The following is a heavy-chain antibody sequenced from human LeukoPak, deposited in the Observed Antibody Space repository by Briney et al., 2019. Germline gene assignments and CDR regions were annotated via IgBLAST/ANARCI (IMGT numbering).Heavy chain of an antibody. Sequence: SVKVSCKASGGTFSNFAFSWVRQAPGQGLHWVGRIIPIVDVTSYAQNFKGRVTITADESTTTAYMELSSLRSEDTAVYYCAREMGDREFYFDYWGQGTLVTVSS. V-gene: IGHV1-69*04. CDR2: IIPIVDVT. CDR3: AREMGDREFYFDY. J-gene: IGHJ4*02. CDR1: GGTFSNFA. D-gene: IGHD3-10*01.